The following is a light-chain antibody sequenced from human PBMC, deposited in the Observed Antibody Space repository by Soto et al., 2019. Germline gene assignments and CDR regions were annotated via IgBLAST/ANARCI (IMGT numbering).Light chain of an antibody. CDR2: EVS. J-gene: IGLJ1*01. CDR3: SSYSSGSVLYV. V-gene: IGLV2-14*03. Sequence: QSVLTQPASVSGSLGQSITISCTGSSSDIGGHEYVSWYQQHPGAAPKLLIFEVSRRPSGVSSRFSGSKSGNTASLTISGLQAEDQVDYYCSSYSSGSVLYVFGTGTKGTVL. CDR1: SSDIGGHEY.